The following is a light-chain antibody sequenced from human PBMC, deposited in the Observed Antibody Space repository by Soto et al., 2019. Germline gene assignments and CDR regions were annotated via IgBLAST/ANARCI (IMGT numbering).Light chain of an antibody. Sequence: DLVMTQSPLSLPVTPGEPASISCRSSQSLLHRNGYNYLDWYLQKSGQSPQLLIYLGYNRASGVPDRFSGSGSGTDFTLKISRVEAEDVGVYYCMQALQTPTFGGGTKVEIK. J-gene: IGKJ4*01. V-gene: IGKV2-28*01. CDR1: QSLLHRNGYNY. CDR3: MQALQTPT. CDR2: LGY.